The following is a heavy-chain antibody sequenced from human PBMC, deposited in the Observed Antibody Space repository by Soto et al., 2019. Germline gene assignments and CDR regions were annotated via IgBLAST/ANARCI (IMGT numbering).Heavy chain of an antibody. Sequence: QVQLQDSGPGLVKPSETLSLTCTVSGGSISSYYWTWIRQPPGKGLEWIGNIYYSGSTTYNPSLKSRVTISVDTSKNQSSLRLSSVTAADTAVYYCATQTANFYGSGSYYLPFDYWGQGTLVTVSS. J-gene: IGHJ4*02. CDR1: GGSISSYY. V-gene: IGHV4-59*01. CDR3: ATQTANFYGSGSYYLPFDY. D-gene: IGHD3-10*01. CDR2: IYYSGST.